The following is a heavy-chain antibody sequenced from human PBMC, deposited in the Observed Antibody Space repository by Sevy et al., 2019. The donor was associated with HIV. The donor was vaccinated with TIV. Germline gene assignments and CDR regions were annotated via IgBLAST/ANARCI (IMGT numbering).Heavy chain of an antibody. Sequence: SETLSLTCTVSGGSISSGDYYWSWIRQHPGKGLEWIGYIYGSGNTYYNPSLKRRIIISVDKSKNQFTLKLTSVTAAETAVYYCASWGDLEGTNYWGHGTLVTVSS. CDR3: ASWGDLEGTNY. D-gene: IGHD3-16*01. V-gene: IGHV4-31*03. CDR2: IYGSGNT. J-gene: IGHJ4*01. CDR1: GGSISSGDYY.